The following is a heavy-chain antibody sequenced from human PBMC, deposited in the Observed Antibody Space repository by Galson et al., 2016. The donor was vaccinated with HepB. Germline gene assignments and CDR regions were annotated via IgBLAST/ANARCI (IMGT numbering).Heavy chain of an antibody. CDR1: GFTFSNYW. Sequence: SLRLSCAASGFTFSNYWMSWVRQAPGKGLEWVANIKQDGNDKYYVDSVEGRFTISRDNAESSLYLQMHSLRAEDTAVYYCARAKQWKYYFDYWGQGTLVTVSS. V-gene: IGHV3-7*01. CDR2: IKQDGNDK. CDR3: ARAKQWKYYFDY. J-gene: IGHJ4*02. D-gene: IGHD6-19*01.